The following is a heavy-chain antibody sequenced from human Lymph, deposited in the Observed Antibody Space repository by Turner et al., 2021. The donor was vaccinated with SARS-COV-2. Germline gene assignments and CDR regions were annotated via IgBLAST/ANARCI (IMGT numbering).Heavy chain of an antibody. CDR3: ARLTISRGYSGYNFYYFDY. CDR2: IYPGDSDT. Sequence: EVQLVPSGADVKKPGKSLTTYCRGSGSRFPTYWIGWVRPMPGKGLEWMVIIYPGDSDTRYSPSFQGQVTSSADKSISTDYLQWSSLKASDTAMYDCARLTISRGYSGYNFYYFDYWGQGTLVTVSS. CDR1: GSRFPTYW. J-gene: IGHJ4*02. V-gene: IGHV5-51*01. D-gene: IGHD5-12*01.